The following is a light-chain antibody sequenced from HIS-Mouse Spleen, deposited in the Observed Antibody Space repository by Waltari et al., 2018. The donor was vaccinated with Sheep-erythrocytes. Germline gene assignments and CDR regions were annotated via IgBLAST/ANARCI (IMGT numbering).Light chain of an antibody. V-gene: IGKV3-11*01. Sequence: EIVLTQSPATLSLSPGERATLSCRASQSVSSYLAWYQQKPGQAPRLLIYDASNRATGIPARFSGSGSGTDFTLTISSLEPEDFAVYYCQQSSNWPPITFGQGTRLGIK. CDR3: QQSSNWPPIT. CDR2: DAS. CDR1: QSVSSY. J-gene: IGKJ5*01.